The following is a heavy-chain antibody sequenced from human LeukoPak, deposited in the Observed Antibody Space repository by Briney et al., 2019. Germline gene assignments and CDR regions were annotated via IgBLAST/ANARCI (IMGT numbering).Heavy chain of an antibody. V-gene: IGHV4-39*01. D-gene: IGHD1-14*01. Sequence: PSETLSLTCTVCGGSISSSIYYWGYIRQPPGKGLEWLGSIYYTGSTYYNPSLKSRVTVSVDTSKNQFSLKLNSVTAADTAVYYCVRHDLIGITGGNFDYWGQGTLVSVSS. CDR2: IYYTGST. CDR3: VRHDLIGITGGNFDY. CDR1: GGSISSSIYY. J-gene: IGHJ4*02.